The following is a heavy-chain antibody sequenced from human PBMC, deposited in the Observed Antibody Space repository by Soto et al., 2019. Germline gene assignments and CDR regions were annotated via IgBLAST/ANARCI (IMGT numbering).Heavy chain of an antibody. D-gene: IGHD2-15*01. CDR1: GGTFSSYT. CDR2: IIPILGIA. Sequence: QVPLVQSGAEVKKPGSSVKVSCKASGGTFSSYTISWVRQAPGQGLEWMGRIIPILGIANYAQKFQGRVTITADKSTSTAYMELSSLRSEDTAVDYCASPDCSGGSCYGAYNYYYYYYMDVWGKGTTVTVSS. CDR3: ASPDCSGGSCYGAYNYYYYYYMDV. J-gene: IGHJ6*03. V-gene: IGHV1-69*02.